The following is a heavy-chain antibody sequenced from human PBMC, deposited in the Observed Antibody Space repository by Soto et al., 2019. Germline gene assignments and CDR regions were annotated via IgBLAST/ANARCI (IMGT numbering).Heavy chain of an antibody. Sequence: SETLSLTCAVSSGSIGSFSWWSWVRQPPGKGLEWIGEIYHSGSTNYNPSLKSRVTISVDKSKNQFSLKLSSVTAADTAVYYCARLYGALYFDYWGQGNLVTVSS. CDR2: IYHSGST. D-gene: IGHD4-17*01. CDR3: ARLYGALYFDY. CDR1: SGSIGSFSW. V-gene: IGHV4-4*02. J-gene: IGHJ4*02.